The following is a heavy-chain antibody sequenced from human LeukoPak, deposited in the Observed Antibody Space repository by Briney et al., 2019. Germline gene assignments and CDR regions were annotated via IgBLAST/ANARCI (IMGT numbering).Heavy chain of an antibody. CDR1: GYSISSGYY. CDR3: ARRLGVVPAVIAFDI. CDR2: IYHSGST. Sequence: PSETLSLTCAVSGYSISSGYYWGWIRQPPGKGLEWIGSIYHSGSTYYNPSLKSRVTISVDTSKNQFSLKLSSVPAADTAVYYCARRLGVVPAVIAFDIWGQGTMVTVSS. D-gene: IGHD2-15*01. V-gene: IGHV4-38-2*01. J-gene: IGHJ3*02.